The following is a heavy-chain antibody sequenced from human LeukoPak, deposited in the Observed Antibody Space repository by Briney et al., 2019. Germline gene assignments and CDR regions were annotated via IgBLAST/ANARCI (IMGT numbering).Heavy chain of an antibody. CDR3: AKAARYCSSTSCYSDAFDI. CDR2: ISYDGSNK. D-gene: IGHD2-2*02. J-gene: IGHJ3*02. CDR1: GFTFSSYG. V-gene: IGHV3-30*18. Sequence: GRSLRLSCAASGFTFSSYGMHWVRQAPGKGLEWVAVISYDGSNKYYADSVKGRFTISRDNPKNTLYLQMNSLRAEDTAVYYCAKAARYCSSTSCYSDAFDIWGQGTMVTVSS.